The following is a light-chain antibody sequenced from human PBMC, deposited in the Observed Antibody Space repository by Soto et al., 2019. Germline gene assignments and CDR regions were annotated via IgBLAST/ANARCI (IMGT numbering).Light chain of an antibody. CDR2: KDS. J-gene: IGLJ2*01. CDR3: QSADSSCTYPV. Sequence: YELTQSPSVSVSPGQTARITCSGDALPKQFAYWYQQKPGQAPVIVIHKDSERPSGIPDRFSGSSSGTTVTLTISGVQAEDEADYYCQSADSSCTYPVFGGGTKLTVL. V-gene: IGLV3-25*02. CDR1: ALPKQF.